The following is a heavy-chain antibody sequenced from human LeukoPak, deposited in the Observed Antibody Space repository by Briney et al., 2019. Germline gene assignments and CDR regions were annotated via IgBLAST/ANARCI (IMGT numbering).Heavy chain of an antibody. D-gene: IGHD4-23*01. CDR2: INPNSGGT. J-gene: IGHJ6*02. CDR3: AKANYGGDYYYYGMDV. Sequence: ASVKVSFKASGYTFTSYYMHWVRQAPGQGLEWMGWINPNSGGTNYAQKFQGRVTMTRDTSISTAYMELSRLTYDETALYYCAKANYGGDYYYYGMDVWGQGTTVTVSS. V-gene: IGHV1-2*02. CDR1: GYTFTSYY.